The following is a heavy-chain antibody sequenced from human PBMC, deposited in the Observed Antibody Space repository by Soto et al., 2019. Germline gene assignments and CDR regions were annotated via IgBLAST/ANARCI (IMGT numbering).Heavy chain of an antibody. V-gene: IGHV3-23*01. J-gene: IGHJ6*02. CDR1: GFTFSSYA. D-gene: IGHD6-6*01. Sequence: EVQLLESGGGLVQPGGSLRLSCAASGFTFSSYAMSWVRQAPGKGLEWVSAISGSGGSTYYADSVKGRFTISRDNSKNTLYLQMNSLRAEDTAVYYCAKFYIAAPDDYYYYGMDVWGQGTTVTVSS. CDR2: ISGSGGST. CDR3: AKFYIAAPDDYYYYGMDV.